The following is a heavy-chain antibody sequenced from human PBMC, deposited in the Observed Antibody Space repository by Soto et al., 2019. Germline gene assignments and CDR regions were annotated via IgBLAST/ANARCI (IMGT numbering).Heavy chain of an antibody. D-gene: IGHD2-2*02. V-gene: IGHV4-59*01. Sequence: SETLSLTCTVSGGSISSYYWSWIRQPPGKGLEWIGYIYYSGSTNYNPSLKSRVTISVDTSKNQFSLKLSSVTAAGTAVYYCARYQLLYRVSGGFDPWGQGTLVTVSS. CDR3: ARYQLLYRVSGGFDP. CDR1: GGSISSYY. J-gene: IGHJ5*02. CDR2: IYYSGST.